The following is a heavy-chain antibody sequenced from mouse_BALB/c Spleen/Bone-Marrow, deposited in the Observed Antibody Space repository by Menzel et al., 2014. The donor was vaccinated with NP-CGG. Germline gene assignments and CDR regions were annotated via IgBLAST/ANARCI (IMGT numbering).Heavy chain of an antibody. CDR1: GFTFSSYY. CDR2: INSNGGST. Sequence: EVQGVESGGGLVKLGGSPKLSCAASGFTFSSYYMSWVRQTPEKRLELVAAINSNGGSTYYPDTVKGRFTISRDNAKNTLYLQMSSLKSEDTALYYCARLGNDDAMDYWGQGTSVTVSS. CDR3: ARLGNDDAMDY. D-gene: IGHD2-12*01. V-gene: IGHV5-6-2*01. J-gene: IGHJ4*01.